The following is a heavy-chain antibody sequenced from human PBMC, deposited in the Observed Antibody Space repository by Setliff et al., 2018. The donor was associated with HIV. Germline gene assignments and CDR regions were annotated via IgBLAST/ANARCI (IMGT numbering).Heavy chain of an antibody. CDR1: GFTFTDAW. D-gene: IGHD3-22*01. V-gene: IGHV3-15*01. Sequence: GGSLRLSCAGSGFTFTDAWVSWVRQAPGKGLEWVGRIQSKTGGGTGTPDYTAPVRGRCTISRDDSGDTVFLQMNSLKTEDTAIYYCTTAPFTIILVEISEDAFDIWGQGTVVTVSS. J-gene: IGHJ3*02. CDR3: TTAPFTIILVEISEDAFDI. CDR2: IQSKTGGGTGTP.